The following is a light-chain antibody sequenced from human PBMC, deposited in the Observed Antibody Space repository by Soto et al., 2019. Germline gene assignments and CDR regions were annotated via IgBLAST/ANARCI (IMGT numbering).Light chain of an antibody. Sequence: DIQMTQSPSTLSASVGDRVTITCRASQSISSWLAWYQQKPGKAPKLLIYKASSLGSGVPSRFTGSGSGTEFTLTISSLQPDDFATYYCQQYNSYSSFTFGPGTKVDIK. J-gene: IGKJ3*01. CDR1: QSISSW. CDR2: KAS. V-gene: IGKV1-5*03. CDR3: QQYNSYSSFT.